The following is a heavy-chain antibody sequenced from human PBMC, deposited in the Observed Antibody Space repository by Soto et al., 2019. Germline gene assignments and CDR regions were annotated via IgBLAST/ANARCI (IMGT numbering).Heavy chain of an antibody. V-gene: IGHV1-69*12. CDR2: IIPIFGTA. D-gene: IGHD5-12*01. CDR1: GGTFSSYA. Sequence: QVQLVQSGAEVKKPGSSVKVSCKASGGTFSSYAISWVRQAPGQGLEWMGGIIPIFGTANYAQKVQGRVTITADESTSTAYMEPGSLRSEDTAVYYCAAGWLQLRGNWFDPWVQGALVTVSS. CDR3: AAGWLQLRGNWFDP. J-gene: IGHJ5*02.